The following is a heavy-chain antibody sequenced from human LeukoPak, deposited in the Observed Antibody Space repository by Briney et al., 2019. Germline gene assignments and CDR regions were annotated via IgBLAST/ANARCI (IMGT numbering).Heavy chain of an antibody. CDR3: ARDLHSSGCQDY. J-gene: IGHJ4*02. Sequence: GGSLRLSCAASGFTFSSYWMSWVRQAPGKGLEWVSVIYSGGSTYYADSVKGRFTISRDNSKNTLYLQMNSLRAEDTAVYYCARDLHSSGCQDYWGQGTLVTVSS. V-gene: IGHV3-53*01. CDR2: IYSGGST. D-gene: IGHD6-19*01. CDR1: GFTFSSYW.